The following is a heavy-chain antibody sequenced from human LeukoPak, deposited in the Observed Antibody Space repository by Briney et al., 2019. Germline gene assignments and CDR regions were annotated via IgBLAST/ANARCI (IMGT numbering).Heavy chain of an antibody. D-gene: IGHD2-15*01. J-gene: IGHJ4*02. CDR1: GYTFTSCD. CDR3: ARAVKYCSGGSCYFYFDY. Sequence: ASVKVSCKASGYTFTSCDINWVRQATGQGLEWMGWMNPNSGNTGYAQKFQGRVTMTRNTSISTAYMELSSLRSEDTAVYYCARAVKYCSGGSCYFYFDYWGQGTLVTVSS. V-gene: IGHV1-8*01. CDR2: MNPNSGNT.